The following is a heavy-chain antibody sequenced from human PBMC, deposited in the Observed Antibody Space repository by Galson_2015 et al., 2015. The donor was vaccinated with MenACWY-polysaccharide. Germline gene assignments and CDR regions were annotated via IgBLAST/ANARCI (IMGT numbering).Heavy chain of an antibody. D-gene: IGHD3-3*01. Sequence: SLRLSCAASGFTFSNAWMNWVRQAPGTGLEWVGRIKSKTDGGTRDHAAPVKGRFTISRDDSKKTLYLQMNSLKTEDTAVYYRTRVLEWSLNPDYYYMDVWGKGTTVTVSS. V-gene: IGHV3-15*01. J-gene: IGHJ6*03. CDR3: TRVLEWSLNPDYYYMDV. CDR1: GFTFSNAW. CDR2: IKSKTDGGTR.